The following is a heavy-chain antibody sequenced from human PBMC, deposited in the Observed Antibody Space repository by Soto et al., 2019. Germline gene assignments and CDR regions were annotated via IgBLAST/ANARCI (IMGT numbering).Heavy chain of an antibody. CDR2: ITHSGGT. CDR1: CGSFIGHY. CDR3: ARGTPSPLIVRSSRGPWFDP. D-gene: IGHD2-15*01. Sequence: SETLSLTGAVYCGSFIGHYWNWIRQPPGKGVDWIGEITHSGGTNYNPSLKSRVTISVDTSKMQVSLKLSSVTAADTAVYFCARGTPSPLIVRSSRGPWFDPWGQGTLVTVSS. V-gene: IGHV4-34*01. J-gene: IGHJ5*02.